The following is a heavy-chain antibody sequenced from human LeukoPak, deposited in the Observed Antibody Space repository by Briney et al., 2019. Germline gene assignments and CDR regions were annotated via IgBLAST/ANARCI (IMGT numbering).Heavy chain of an antibody. J-gene: IGHJ4*02. D-gene: IGHD3-16*02. V-gene: IGHV4-31*03. CDR2: IYYSGST. CDR3: ARERIMITFGGVIVTPSYFDY. CDR1: GGSISSGGYY. Sequence: SETLSLTCTVSGGSISSGGYYWRWIRQHPGKGLEWIGYIYYSGSTYYNPSLKSRVTISVDTSKNQFSLKLSSVTAADTAVYYCARERIMITFGGVIVTPSYFDYWGQGTPVTVSS.